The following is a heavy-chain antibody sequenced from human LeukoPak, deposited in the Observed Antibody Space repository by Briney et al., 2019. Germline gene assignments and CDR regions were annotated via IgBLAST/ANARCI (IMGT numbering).Heavy chain of an antibody. CDR3: SRQSIDPTLGDYDWGIDIDY. V-gene: IGHV7-4-1*02. J-gene: IGHJ4*02. CDR1: GYTFTSYA. D-gene: IGHD3-10*01. Sequence: ASVKVSFKASGYTFTSYAMNWVRQAPGQGVEWVGWIYTNTGDPTYTQGFTGRVLFPLGPSVNTAYLRISSLKAQDPARFYCSRQSIDPTLGDYDWGIDIDYWGEG. CDR2: IYTNTGDP.